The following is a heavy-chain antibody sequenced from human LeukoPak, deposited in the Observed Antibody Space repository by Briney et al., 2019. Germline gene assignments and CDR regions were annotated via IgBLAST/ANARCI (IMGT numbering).Heavy chain of an antibody. Sequence: PGGSLRLSCAASGFTVSSNYMSWVRQAPGKGLEWVSYITTSGSATYHADSVKGRFTISRDNAKNSLYLQMNSLRAEDTAVYYCARDRVDTAAFDPWGQGTLVTVSS. CDR2: ITTSGSAT. J-gene: IGHJ5*02. CDR1: GFTVSSNY. CDR3: ARDRVDTAAFDP. V-gene: IGHV3-11*04. D-gene: IGHD5-18*01.